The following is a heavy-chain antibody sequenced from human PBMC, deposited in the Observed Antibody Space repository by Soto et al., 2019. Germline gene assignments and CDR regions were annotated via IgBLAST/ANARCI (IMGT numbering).Heavy chain of an antibody. CDR2: VNPSGGST. CDR1: GYIFTAYS. J-gene: IGHJ1*01. V-gene: IGHV1-46*01. D-gene: IGHD2-15*01. CDR3: AREENCSDGICYSEYFQR. Sequence: QVQLVQSGAEVKKPGASVKVSCKASGYIFTAYSMHWVRQAPGQGLEWMGVVNPSGGSTNYAQKFEGRITMTRDKSTSTFSMELSSLTAEDTAVYYCAREENCSDGICYSEYFQRWGQGTLVTVSS.